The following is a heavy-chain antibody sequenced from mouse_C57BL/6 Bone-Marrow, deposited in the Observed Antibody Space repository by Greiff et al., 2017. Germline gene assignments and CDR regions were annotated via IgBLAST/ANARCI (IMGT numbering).Heavy chain of an antibody. D-gene: IGHD2-4*01. V-gene: IGHV1-64*01. CDR2: IHPNSGST. J-gene: IGHJ2*01. CDR3: ARCDYGYFDD. Sequence: VQLQQPGAELVKPGASVKLSCKASGYTFTSYWMHWVKQRPGQGLEWIGMIHPNSGSTNYNEKFKSKATLTVDKSSSTAYMQLSSLTSEDAAVYYCARCDYGYFDDWGKGTTLTVSS. CDR1: GYTFTSYW.